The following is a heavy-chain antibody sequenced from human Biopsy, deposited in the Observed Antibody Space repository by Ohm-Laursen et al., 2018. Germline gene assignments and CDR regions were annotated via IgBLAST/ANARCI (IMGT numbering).Heavy chain of an antibody. D-gene: IGHD2/OR15-2a*01. CDR3: ARFLEYSDSADFYYGMDV. CDR1: GFSLSSGMC. J-gene: IGHJ6*02. V-gene: IGHV2-70*01. CDR2: IYWDDDE. Sequence: TQTLTLTCTFSGFSLSSGMCVTWIRQPPGKALEWLAHIYWDDDEHYSTSLKTRLTISKDTSKNRVVLTMTNMDPVDTATYYCARFLEYSDSADFYYGMDVWGQGTTVTVSS.